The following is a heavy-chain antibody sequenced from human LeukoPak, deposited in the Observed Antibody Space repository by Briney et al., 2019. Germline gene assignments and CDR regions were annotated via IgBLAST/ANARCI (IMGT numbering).Heavy chain of an antibody. CDR1: GDSITNSY. D-gene: IGHD1-1*01. CDR2: IYYTGYT. Sequence: SETLSLTCTVFGDSITNSYWTWIRLPPGKGLEWIAYIYYTGYTNYNPSPKSRVSISVDTSKNQLSLKLISVTAADTAVYYCARAPIGSVDYWGPGAQVTVSS. V-gene: IGHV4-59*01. J-gene: IGHJ4*02. CDR3: ARAPIGSVDY.